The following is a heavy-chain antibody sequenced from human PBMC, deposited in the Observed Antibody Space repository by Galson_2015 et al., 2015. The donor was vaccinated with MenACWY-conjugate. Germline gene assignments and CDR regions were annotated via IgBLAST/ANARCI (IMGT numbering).Heavy chain of an antibody. Sequence: SVKVSCKVSGYTLTELSMHWVRQAPGKGLEWMGGFDPEDGETIYAQKFQGRVTMTEDTSTDTAYMELSSLRSEDTAVYYCATAVASVVVILNHFDYWGQGTLVTVSS. CDR1: GYTLTELS. V-gene: IGHV1-24*01. CDR2: FDPEDGET. CDR3: ATAVASVVVILNHFDY. D-gene: IGHD3-22*01. J-gene: IGHJ4*02.